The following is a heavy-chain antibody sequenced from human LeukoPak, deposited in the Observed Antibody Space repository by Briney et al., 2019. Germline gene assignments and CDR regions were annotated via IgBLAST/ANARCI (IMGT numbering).Heavy chain of an antibody. V-gene: IGHV4-59*01. J-gene: IGHJ4*02. D-gene: IGHD6-13*01. CDR3: AREYSSSAPPLY. CDR2: INYSGGT. Sequence: TSETLSFTCTVSGGSISTYYWSWIRQPPGKGLEWIGNINYSGGTKYNPSLKSRVTISVDTSKNQFSLKLSSVTAADTALYYCAREYSSSAPPLYWGQGTLVTVSS. CDR1: GGSISTYY.